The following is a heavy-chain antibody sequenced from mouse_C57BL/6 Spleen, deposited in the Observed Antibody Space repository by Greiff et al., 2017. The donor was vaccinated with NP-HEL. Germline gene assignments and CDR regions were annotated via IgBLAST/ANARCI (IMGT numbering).Heavy chain of an antibody. V-gene: IGHV1-80*01. CDR3: ARGATVVATDFDV. CDR2: IYPGDGDT. J-gene: IGHJ1*03. Sequence: QVQLQQSGAELVKPGASVKISCKASGYAFSSYWMNWVKQRPGKGLAWIGQIYPGDGDTNYNGKFKGTATLTADKSSSTAYMQLSSLTSEDSAVYFCARGATVVATDFDVWGTGTTVTVSS. CDR1: GYAFSSYW. D-gene: IGHD1-1*01.